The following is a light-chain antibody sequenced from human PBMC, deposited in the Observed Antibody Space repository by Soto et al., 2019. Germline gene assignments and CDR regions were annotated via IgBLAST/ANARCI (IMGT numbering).Light chain of an antibody. Sequence: QAVVTQSSSASASLGSSVKLTCTLSSGHSSYIIAWHQQQPGKAPRYLMKLEGSGTYNKGSGVPDRFSGSSSGAYHYLTISNLQSEDEADYYCETWDSYVLLFGGGTKLTVL. CDR1: SGHSSYI. CDR3: ETWDSYVLL. V-gene: IGLV4-60*03. CDR2: LEGSGTY. J-gene: IGLJ2*01.